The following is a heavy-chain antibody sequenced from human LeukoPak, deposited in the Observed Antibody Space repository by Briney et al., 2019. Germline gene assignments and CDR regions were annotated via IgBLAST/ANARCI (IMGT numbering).Heavy chain of an antibody. Sequence: GGSLRLSCAASGFTFSSYSMNWVRQAPGKGLEWVSYTSSNTRTTSTIYYADSVKGRFTISRDDAQNSLYLQMSGLRAEDTAVYYCARDRGYSGYDLLYWGQGTLVAVSS. CDR2: TSSNTRTTSTI. CDR3: ARDRGYSGYDLLY. J-gene: IGHJ4*02. V-gene: IGHV3-48*01. D-gene: IGHD5-12*01. CDR1: GFTFSSYS.